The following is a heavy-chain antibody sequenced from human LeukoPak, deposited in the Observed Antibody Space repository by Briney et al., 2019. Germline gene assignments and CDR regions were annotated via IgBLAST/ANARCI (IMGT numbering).Heavy chain of an antibody. J-gene: IGHJ5*02. CDR2: IIPIFGTA. CDR3: AESELELRHP. CDR1: GGTFSSYA. D-gene: IGHD1-7*01. V-gene: IGHV1-69*13. Sequence: GASVKVSCKASGGTFSSYAISWVRQAPGQGLEWMGGIIPIFGTANYAQKFQGRVTITADESTSTAYMELSSLRSEDTAVYYCAESELELRHPWGQGTLVTVSS.